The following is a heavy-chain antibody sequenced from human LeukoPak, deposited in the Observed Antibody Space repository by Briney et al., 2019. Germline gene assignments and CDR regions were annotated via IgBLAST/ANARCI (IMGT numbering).Heavy chain of an antibody. D-gene: IGHD2-2*01. CDR1: GGSFSGYY. V-gene: IGHV4-34*01. J-gene: IGHJ6*02. Sequence: SETLSLTCAVYGGSFSGYYWSWIRQPPGKGLEWIGEINHSGSTNYNPSLKSRVTISVDTSKNQFSLKLSSVTAADTAVYYCARAFKGYQLLSSYYYYGMDVWGQGTTVTVSS. CDR3: ARAFKGYQLLSSYYYYGMDV. CDR2: INHSGST.